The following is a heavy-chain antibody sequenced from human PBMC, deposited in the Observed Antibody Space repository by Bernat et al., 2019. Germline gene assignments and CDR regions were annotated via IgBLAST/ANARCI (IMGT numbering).Heavy chain of an antibody. J-gene: IGHJ2*01. CDR2: IWYDGSNK. CDR1: GFTFNSHG. D-gene: IGHD2-2*01. V-gene: IGHV3-33*01. CDR3: ARDFGSCSSTSCYSGYYFDL. Sequence: QVQLVESGGGVVQPGRSLRLSCAASGFTFNSHGMHWVRQAPGKGLEWVAVIWYDGSNKYYADSVKGRFTISRDNSKNTLFLQMNSLRAEDTAVYYCARDFGSCSSTSCYSGYYFDLWGRGTLVTVSS.